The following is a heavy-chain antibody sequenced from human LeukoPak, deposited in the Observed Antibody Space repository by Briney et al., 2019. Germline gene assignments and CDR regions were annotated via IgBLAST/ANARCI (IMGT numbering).Heavy chain of an antibody. J-gene: IGHJ5*02. CDR3: AKAHYDFWSGYLYNWFDP. CDR2: IYPGDSDT. V-gene: IGHV5-51*01. D-gene: IGHD3-3*01. Sequence: GESLKISCKGSGYSFTSYWIGWVRQMPGKGLEWMGIIYPGDSDTRYSPSFQGQVTISADKSISTAYLQWSSLKASDTAMYYCAKAHYDFWSGYLYNWFDPWGQGTLVTVPS. CDR1: GYSFTSYW.